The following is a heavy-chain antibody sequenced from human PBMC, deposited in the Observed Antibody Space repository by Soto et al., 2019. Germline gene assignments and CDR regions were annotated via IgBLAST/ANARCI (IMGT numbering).Heavy chain of an antibody. J-gene: IGHJ5*02. CDR3: ARGGSSDSSNYLNWFDP. CDR2: VYPGDSDT. V-gene: IGHV5-51*01. Sequence: GESLKISCKGSGYTFTRHWITWVRQMPGKGLEWMGIVYPGDSDTTYSPSFQGQVTISVDKSINTAYLQWSTLTASDTAMYYCARGGSSDSSNYLNWFDPWGQGTTVTV. CDR1: GYTFTRHW. D-gene: IGHD3-22*01.